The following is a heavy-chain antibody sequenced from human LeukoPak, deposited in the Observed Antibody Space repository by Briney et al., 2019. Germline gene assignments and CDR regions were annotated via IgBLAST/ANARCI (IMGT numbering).Heavy chain of an antibody. V-gene: IGHV3-23*01. Sequence: GGSLRLSCAASGFTFSSHGMSWVRQAPGKGLEWVSAISGSGGSTYYADSVKGRFTISRDNSKNTLYLQMNSLRAEDTAVYYCARVLSGRGSLYSYYYYMDVWGKGTTVTISS. CDR3: ARVLSGRGSLYSYYYYMDV. J-gene: IGHJ6*03. D-gene: IGHD3-10*01. CDR2: ISGSGGST. CDR1: GFTFSSHG.